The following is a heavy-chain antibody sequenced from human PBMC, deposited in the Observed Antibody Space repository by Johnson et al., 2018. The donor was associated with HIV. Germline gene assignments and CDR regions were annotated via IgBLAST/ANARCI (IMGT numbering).Heavy chain of an antibody. Sequence: VQLVESGGGVVRPGGSLRLSCAASGFTFDDHGMSWVRQAPGKGLEWVANIKQDGSERYYVDSVKGRFTISRDNAKNSLYLQMNSRRADDTAVYYCARACRDGYTCDVFDIWGQGTMVTVSS. CDR2: IKQDGSER. D-gene: IGHD5-24*01. J-gene: IGHJ3*02. CDR1: GFTFDDHG. V-gene: IGHV3-7*01. CDR3: ARACRDGYTCDVFDI.